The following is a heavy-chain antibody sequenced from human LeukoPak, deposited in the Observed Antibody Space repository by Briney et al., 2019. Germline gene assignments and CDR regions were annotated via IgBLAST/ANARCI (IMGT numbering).Heavy chain of an antibody. V-gene: IGHV3-23*01. Sequence: GTLRLSCAASGFTFSSYGMSWVRQAPGKGLEWVSAISGSGGSTYYADSVKGRFTISRDNSKNTLYLQMNSLRAEDTAVYYCAKGRWSGIVSAFDIWGQGTMVTVSS. D-gene: IGHD3-10*01. CDR1: GFTFSSYG. CDR2: ISGSGGST. J-gene: IGHJ3*02. CDR3: AKGRWSGIVSAFDI.